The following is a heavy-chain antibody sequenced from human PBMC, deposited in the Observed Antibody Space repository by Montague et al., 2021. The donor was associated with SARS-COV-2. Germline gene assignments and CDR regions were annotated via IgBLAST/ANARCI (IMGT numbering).Heavy chain of an antibody. D-gene: IGHD3-3*01. CDR3: AKDGWYYDFAGSRIYMNV. J-gene: IGHJ6*03. CDR2: ISGAGNDT. CDR1: GFTFNTYA. Sequence: SLRLSCAASGFTFNTYAITWVRQAPVKGLEWVSTISGAGNDTYYXDSVKGRFTISRDNSKNTMYLQLSSLRAEDTAVYYCAKDGWYYDFAGSRIYMNVWGKGTTVTVSS. V-gene: IGHV3-23*01.